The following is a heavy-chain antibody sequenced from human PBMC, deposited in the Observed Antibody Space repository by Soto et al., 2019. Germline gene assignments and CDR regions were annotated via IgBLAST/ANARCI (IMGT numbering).Heavy chain of an antibody. V-gene: IGHV3-23*01. CDR3: AKDVLLEYGSDY. CDR2: ISGSGGST. Sequence: EVQLLESGGGLVQPGGSLRLSCAASGFTFSSDARSWFRQAPGKGLEWVSAISGSGGSTYYADSVKGRFTISRDNSKNTLYLQMNSLRAEDTAVYYCAKDVLLEYGSDYWGQGTLVTVSS. D-gene: IGHD2-15*01. J-gene: IGHJ4*02. CDR1: GFTFSSDA.